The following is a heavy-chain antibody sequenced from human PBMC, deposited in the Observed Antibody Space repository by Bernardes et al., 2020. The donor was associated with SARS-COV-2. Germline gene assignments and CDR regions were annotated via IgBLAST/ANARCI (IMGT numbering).Heavy chain of an antibody. CDR1: GLTFRNYW. CDR2: INEDGSIT. J-gene: IGHJ4*02. Sequence: GGSLRLSCAVSGLTFRNYWMHWVRQVPGKGLVWVSRINEDGSITTYADSVKGRFTISRDNAKNTLYLQMNSLRGEDTAVYYCARDVGGAAGYWGQGTLVTVSS. D-gene: IGHD2-15*01. CDR3: ARDVGGAAGY. V-gene: IGHV3-74*01.